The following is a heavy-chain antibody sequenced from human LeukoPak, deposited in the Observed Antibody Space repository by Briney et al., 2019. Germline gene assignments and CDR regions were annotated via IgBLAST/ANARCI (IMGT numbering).Heavy chain of an antibody. V-gene: IGHV4-4*07. CDR1: GCSINSYY. J-gene: IGHJ4*02. Sequence: SEALSLTCTGSGCSINSYYRGWVRQPAGKGLEWVGRIYTSGSTNYNPSLKSRVTMSVDTSKNQFSLKLSSVTAADTAVYYCARDDATTALHYFDYWGQGTLVTVSS. CDR2: IYTSGST. D-gene: IGHD1-26*01. CDR3: ARDDATTALHYFDY.